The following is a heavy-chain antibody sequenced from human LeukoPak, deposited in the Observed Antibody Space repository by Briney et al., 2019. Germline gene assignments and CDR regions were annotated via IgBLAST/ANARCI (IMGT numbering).Heavy chain of an antibody. CDR1: GGSINNYY. D-gene: IGHD4-17*01. V-gene: IGHV4-4*07. CDR3: TRSADYGVYNWFDP. Sequence: SETLSLTCTVSGGSINNYYWSWLRQPAGKGLEWIGRIYTSGNTHYNPSLKSRVTMSLDASENQFSLKLTSVTAADTAIYYCTRSADYGVYNWFDPWGQGTLVTVSS. J-gene: IGHJ5*02. CDR2: IYTSGNT.